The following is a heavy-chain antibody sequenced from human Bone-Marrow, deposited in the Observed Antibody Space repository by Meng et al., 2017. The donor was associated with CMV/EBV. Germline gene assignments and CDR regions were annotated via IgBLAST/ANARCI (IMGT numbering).Heavy chain of an antibody. J-gene: IGHJ1*01. D-gene: IGHD2-2*01. CDR2: IYYSGTT. CDR3: ARLGLGYCSNTSCSTL. Sequence: GSLRLSCTVSGGSISSSGYFWGWIRQPPGKGLEWIGSIYYSGTTYYNPSLKSRVTISVDTSKNQFSLKLSSVTAADTAVYYCARLGLGYCSNTSCSTLWGQGTLVTVSS. V-gene: IGHV4-39*01. CDR1: GGSISSSGYF.